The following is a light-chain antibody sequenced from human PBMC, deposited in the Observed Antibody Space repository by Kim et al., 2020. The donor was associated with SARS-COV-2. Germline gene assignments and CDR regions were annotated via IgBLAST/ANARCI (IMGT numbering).Light chain of an antibody. CDR1: SLRRYY. CDR3: NSRDSNDNVV. Sequence: VAVGQTVRITCQGDSLRRYYATWYQQKPGQAPILVIYGKNNRPSGIPDRFSGSSSGNTASLTITGTQAGDEADYYCNSRDSNDNVVFGGGTQLTV. CDR2: GKN. J-gene: IGLJ2*01. V-gene: IGLV3-19*01.